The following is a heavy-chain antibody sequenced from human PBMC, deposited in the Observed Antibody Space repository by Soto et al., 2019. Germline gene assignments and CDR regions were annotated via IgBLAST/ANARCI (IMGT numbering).Heavy chain of an antibody. Sequence: QVQLVQSGAEVKKPGASVKVSCKASGYTFTRYGISWVRQAPGQGLEWMGWISAYNGKTNYAQKLQGRDTMTTDTSTSTGYMELRSLRSDDTAVYYCARWGALTGFPEGFDLWGQGTLVTVSS. CDR3: ARWGALTGFPEGFDL. D-gene: IGHD3-9*01. CDR2: ISAYNGKT. CDR1: GYTFTRYG. J-gene: IGHJ5*02. V-gene: IGHV1-18*01.